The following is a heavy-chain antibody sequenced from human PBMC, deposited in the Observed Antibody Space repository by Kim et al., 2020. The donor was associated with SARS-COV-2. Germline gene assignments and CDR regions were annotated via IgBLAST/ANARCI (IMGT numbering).Heavy chain of an antibody. Sequence: NYTPPLESRVTLSVDTSKNQFSLKLSSVTAADTAVYYCATEHYYDSSGSLWGQGTLVTVSS. V-gene: IGHV4-59*01. J-gene: IGHJ4*02. D-gene: IGHD3-22*01. CDR3: ATEHYYDSSGSL.